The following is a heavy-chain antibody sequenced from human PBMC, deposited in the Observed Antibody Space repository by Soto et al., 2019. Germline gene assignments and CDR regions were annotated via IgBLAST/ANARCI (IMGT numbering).Heavy chain of an antibody. Sequence: EVQLVESGGGLVQPGGSLRLSCAASGFTFSSYWMSWVRQAPGKGLEWVANIKQDGSEKYYVDSVKGRFTISRDNAKNSLYLQMNSLRAEDTAVYYCARTPKELPLVPLDYWGQGTLVTVSS. J-gene: IGHJ4*02. CDR1: GFTFSSYW. D-gene: IGHD1-26*01. V-gene: IGHV3-7*01. CDR2: IKQDGSEK. CDR3: ARTPKELPLVPLDY.